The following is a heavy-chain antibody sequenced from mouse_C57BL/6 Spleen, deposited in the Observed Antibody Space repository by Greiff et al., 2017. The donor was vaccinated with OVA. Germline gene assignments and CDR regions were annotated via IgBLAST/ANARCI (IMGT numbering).Heavy chain of an antibody. Sequence: QVQLKQPGAELVRPGSSVKLSCKASGYTFTSYWMHWVKQRPIQGLEWIGNIDPSDSETHYNQKFKDKATLTVDKSSSTAYMQLSSLTSEDSAVYYCARFRDWGFAYWGQGTLVTVSA. J-gene: IGHJ3*01. CDR3: ARFRDWGFAY. V-gene: IGHV1-52*01. CDR1: GYTFTSYW. CDR2: IDPSDSET.